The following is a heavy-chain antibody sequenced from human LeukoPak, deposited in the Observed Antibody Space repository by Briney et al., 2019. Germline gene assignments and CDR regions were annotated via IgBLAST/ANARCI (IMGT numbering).Heavy chain of an antibody. Sequence: SETLSLTCTVSGGSISSSSYYWGWIRQPPGKGLEWIGSIYYSGSTYYNPSLKSRVTISVDTSKNQFSLKLSSVTAADTAVYYCAGLGEALDYWGQGTLVTVSS. V-gene: IGHV4-39*01. CDR2: IYYSGST. J-gene: IGHJ4*02. CDR1: GGSISSSSYY. D-gene: IGHD3-16*01. CDR3: AGLGEALDY.